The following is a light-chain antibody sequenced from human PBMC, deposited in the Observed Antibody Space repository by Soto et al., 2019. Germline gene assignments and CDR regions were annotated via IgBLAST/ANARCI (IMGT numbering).Light chain of an antibody. CDR3: QQYNSYSWS. J-gene: IGKJ1*01. Sequence: DIKMTPSPSTLSASLVDRVPISCRSSHNIVRWLAWYQQKPGTAPNLLIYHASNLRGGVPSRFSGGGSGTEFTLTISSLQPDDIATYSCQQYNSYSWSFGQGTQVDIK. V-gene: IGKV1-5*01. CDR2: HAS. CDR1: HNIVRW.